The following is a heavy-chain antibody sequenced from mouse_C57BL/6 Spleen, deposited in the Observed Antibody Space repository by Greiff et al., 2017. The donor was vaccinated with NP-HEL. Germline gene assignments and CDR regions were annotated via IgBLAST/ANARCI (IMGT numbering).Heavy chain of an antibody. J-gene: IGHJ2*01. Sequence: EVKLVESGGGLVKPGGSLKLSCAASGFTFSDYGMHWVRQAPEKGLEWVAYISSGSSTIYYADTVKGRFTISRDNAKNTLFLQMTSLRSEDTAMYYCARWNLYYFDYWGQGTTLTVSS. CDR2: ISSGSSTI. CDR3: ARWNLYYFDY. CDR1: GFTFSDYG. V-gene: IGHV5-17*01.